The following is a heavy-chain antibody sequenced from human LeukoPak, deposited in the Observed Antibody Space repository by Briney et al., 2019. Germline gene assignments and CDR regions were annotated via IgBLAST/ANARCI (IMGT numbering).Heavy chain of an antibody. D-gene: IGHD6-19*01. V-gene: IGHV1-24*01. CDR3: ATEGIAVAGSRVFSGILGY. Sequence: ASVKVSCKVSGYTLTELSMHWVRQAPGKGLEWMGCFDPENGETIYAQKFQGRVTMTEDTSTDTAYMELSSLRSEDTAVYYCATEGIAVAGSRVFSGILGYWGQGTLVTVSS. J-gene: IGHJ4*02. CDR2: FDPENGET. CDR1: GYTLTELS.